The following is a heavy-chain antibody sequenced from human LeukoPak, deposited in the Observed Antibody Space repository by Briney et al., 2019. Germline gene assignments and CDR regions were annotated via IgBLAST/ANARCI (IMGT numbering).Heavy chain of an antibody. V-gene: IGHV1-2*02. CDR1: GYTFTGYY. D-gene: IGHD5-12*01. CDR3: ARAYSGYEAFDY. Sequence: ASVKVSCKASGYTFTGYYIHWVRQAPGQGLEWRGWINPNSGGTNYAQKFQGRVTMTRDTSITYMELSRLRSDDTAVYYCARAYSGYEAFDYWGQGTLVTVSS. CDR2: INPNSGGT. J-gene: IGHJ4*02.